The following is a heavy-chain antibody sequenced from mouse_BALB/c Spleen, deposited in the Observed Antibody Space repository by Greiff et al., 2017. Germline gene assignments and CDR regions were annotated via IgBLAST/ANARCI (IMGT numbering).Heavy chain of an antibody. V-gene: IGHV5-6*01. CDR2: ISSGGSYT. D-gene: IGHD1-1*01. Sequence: EVQLVESGGDLVKPGGSLKLSCAASGFTFSSYGMSWVRQTPDKRLEWVATISSGGSYTYYPDSVKGRFTISRDNAKNTLYLQMSSLKSEDTAMYYCARYYAPDYWGQGTSVTVSS. J-gene: IGHJ4*01. CDR1: GFTFSSYG. CDR3: ARYYAPDY.